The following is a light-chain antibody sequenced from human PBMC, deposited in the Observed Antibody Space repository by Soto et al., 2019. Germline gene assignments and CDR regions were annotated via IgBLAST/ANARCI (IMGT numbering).Light chain of an antibody. CDR2: KAS. CDR3: QQYFSFPYT. Sequence: DIQMTQSPSTLSASVGDRVTVTCRASQSTSSWLAWYQQKPGRAPKLLIFKASTLETGVPSRFSGSGSGTEFTLSISSLQPDDFATYYCQQYFSFPYTFGQGTKLEIK. V-gene: IGKV1-5*03. CDR1: QSTSSW. J-gene: IGKJ2*01.